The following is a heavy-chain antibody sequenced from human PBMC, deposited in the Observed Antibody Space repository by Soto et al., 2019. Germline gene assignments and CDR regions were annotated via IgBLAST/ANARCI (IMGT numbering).Heavy chain of an antibody. J-gene: IGHJ4*02. CDR2: ISYDGSNK. CDR3: AKLWFGALLSDY. CDR1: GFTFSSYG. D-gene: IGHD3-10*01. Sequence: PGGSLRLSCAASGFTFSSYGMHWVRQAPGKGLEWVAVISYDGSNKYYADSVKGRFTISRDNSKNTLYLQMNSLRAEDTAVYYCAKLWFGALLSDYWGQGTLVTVSS. V-gene: IGHV3-30*18.